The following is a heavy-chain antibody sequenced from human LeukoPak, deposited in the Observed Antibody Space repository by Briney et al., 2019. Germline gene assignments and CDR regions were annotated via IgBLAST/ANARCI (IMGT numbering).Heavy chain of an antibody. CDR3: ARHSPVGIYYFDY. CDR1: GGSISSSSYY. CDR2: IYYSGST. Sequence: SETLSLTCTVSGGSISSSSYYWGWIRQPPGKGLEWIGSIYYSGSTYYNPSLKSRVTISVDTSKNQFSLKLSSVTAADTAVYYCARHSPVGIYYFDYWGQGTLVTVSS. D-gene: IGHD1-26*01. J-gene: IGHJ4*02. V-gene: IGHV4-39*01.